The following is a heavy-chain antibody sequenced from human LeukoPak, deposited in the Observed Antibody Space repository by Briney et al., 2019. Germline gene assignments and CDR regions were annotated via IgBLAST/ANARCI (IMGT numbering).Heavy chain of an antibody. J-gene: IGHJ4*02. CDR3: AREGAYYYDSSGYVLGYYFDY. CDR1: GGSISSYY. CDR2: IYYSGST. V-gene: IGHV4-59*01. D-gene: IGHD3-22*01. Sequence: KPSETLSLTCTVSGGSISSYYWSWIRQPPGKGLEWIGYIYYSGSTNYNPSLKSRVTISVDTSKNQFSLKLSSVTAADTAVYYCAREGAYYYDSSGYVLGYYFDYWGQGTLVTVSS.